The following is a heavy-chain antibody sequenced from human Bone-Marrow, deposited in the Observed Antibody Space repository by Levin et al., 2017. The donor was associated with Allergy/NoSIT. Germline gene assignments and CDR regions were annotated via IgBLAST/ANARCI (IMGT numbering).Heavy chain of an antibody. V-gene: IGHV3-23*01. J-gene: IGHJ5*02. CDR3: AKRYSLGYGWLDP. CDR1: GISLSGAA. D-gene: IGHD5-18*01. CDR2: ISVSGGST. Sequence: SCEASGISLSGAAMTWVRQAPGKGLEWVSSISVSGGSTNYADSVKGRFTTSTDNSKNTVYLQMNSLRADDTGRYYCAKRYSLGYGWLDPWGQGTLVIVSS.